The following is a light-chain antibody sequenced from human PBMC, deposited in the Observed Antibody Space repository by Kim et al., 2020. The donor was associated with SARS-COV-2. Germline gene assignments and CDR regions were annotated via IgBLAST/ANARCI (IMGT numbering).Light chain of an antibody. CDR2: GKN. CDR3: NSRDSNDNVV. V-gene: IGLV3-19*01. Sequence: SSELTQDPAVSVALGQTVRITCQGDSLRSFYATWYQQKQGQAPILVIYGKNNRPSGIPDRFSGCSSGNTASLTITGTQAGDEADYYCNSRDSNDNVVFGGGTKLTVL. CDR1: SLRSFY. J-gene: IGLJ2*01.